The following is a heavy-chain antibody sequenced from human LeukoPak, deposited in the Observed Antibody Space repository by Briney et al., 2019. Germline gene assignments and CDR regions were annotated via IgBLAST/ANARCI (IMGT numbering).Heavy chain of an antibody. CDR2: INPHSGGT. J-gene: IGHJ3*02. V-gene: IGHV1-2*02. Sequence: GASVKVSCKASGYTFTGYYMHWVRQAPGQGLEWMGWINPHSGGTNYAQKFQGRVTMTRDTSITTAYMDLSRLTSDDTAVYYCARDPAVAGSNDAFDIWGQGTMVTVSS. CDR3: ARDPAVAGSNDAFDI. CDR1: GYTFTGYY. D-gene: IGHD6-19*01.